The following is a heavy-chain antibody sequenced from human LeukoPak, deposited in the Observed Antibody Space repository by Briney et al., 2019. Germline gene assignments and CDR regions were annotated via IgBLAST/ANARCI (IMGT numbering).Heavy chain of an antibody. V-gene: IGHV3-21*01. CDR2: ISTSSSYT. Sequence: GGSLRLSCAASGFTFSSYSMNWVRQTPGKGLEWVSSISTSSSYTYYADSVKGRFTISRDNAKNSLYLQMNSLRAEDTAVYYCAREGSLTTENFNYYYYMDVWGKGTTVTVSS. J-gene: IGHJ6*03. D-gene: IGHD3-9*01. CDR1: GFTFSSYS. CDR3: AREGSLTTENFNYYYYMDV.